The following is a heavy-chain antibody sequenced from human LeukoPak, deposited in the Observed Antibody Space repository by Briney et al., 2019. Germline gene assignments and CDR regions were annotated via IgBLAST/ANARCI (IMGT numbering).Heavy chain of an antibody. J-gene: IGHJ4*02. CDR3: ARATSGYPGRGFDY. V-gene: IGHV3-9*01. CDR1: GFIFDDYA. CDR2: ISWNSGSI. Sequence: GGSLRLSCAASGFIFDDYAMHWVRQVPEKGLEWVSGISWNSGSIGYADSVKGRFTISRDNAKNSLYLQMNSLRAEDTAFYYCARATSGYPGRGFDYWGQGTLVTVFS. D-gene: IGHD3-22*01.